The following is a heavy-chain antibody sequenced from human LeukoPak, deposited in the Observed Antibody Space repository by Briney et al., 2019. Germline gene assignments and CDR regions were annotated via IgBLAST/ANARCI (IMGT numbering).Heavy chain of an antibody. J-gene: IGHJ3*02. Sequence: SETLSLTCTVSGGSISSSSYCWGWLRQPPGKGREWIGSIYYSGSTYYNPSLKSRVTISVDTSKNQFSLKLSSVTAADTAVYYCARESSSTGGAFDIWGQGTMVTVSS. CDR2: IYYSGST. CDR1: GGSISSSSYC. CDR3: ARESSSTGGAFDI. D-gene: IGHD2-2*01. V-gene: IGHV4-39*07.